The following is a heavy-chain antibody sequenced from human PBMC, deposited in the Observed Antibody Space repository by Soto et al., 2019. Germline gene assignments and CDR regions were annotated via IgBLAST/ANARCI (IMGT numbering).Heavy chain of an antibody. CDR3: ARLPYGDYVPT. CDR1: GYTFSNYD. J-gene: IGHJ5*02. CDR2: MNPNSGNT. Sequence: VASVKVSCKASGYTFSNYDIHWGRQATGQGLQWMGWMNPNSGNTAYARNFQGRVTMTRNTSIRTAYMELSSLRSEDTAVYYCARLPYGDYVPTWGQGTLVTVSS. V-gene: IGHV1-8*01. D-gene: IGHD4-17*01.